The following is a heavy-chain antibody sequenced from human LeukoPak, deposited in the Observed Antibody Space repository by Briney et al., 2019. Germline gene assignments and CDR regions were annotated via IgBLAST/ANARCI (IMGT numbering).Heavy chain of an antibody. CDR3: ARDFIAVAGIGYAFDI. CDR1: GYTFTGYY. J-gene: IGHJ3*02. D-gene: IGHD6-19*01. Sequence: ASVKVSCKASGYTFTGYYMHWVRQAPGQGLEWMGWINPNSGGTNYAQKFQGRVTMTTDTSTSTAYMELRSLRSDDTAVYYCARDFIAVAGIGYAFDIWGQGTMVTVSS. CDR2: INPNSGGT. V-gene: IGHV1-2*02.